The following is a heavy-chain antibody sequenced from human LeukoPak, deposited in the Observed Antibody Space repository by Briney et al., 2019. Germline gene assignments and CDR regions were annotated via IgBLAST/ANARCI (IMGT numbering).Heavy chain of an antibody. D-gene: IGHD2-15*01. CDR2: IYLGDSDT. J-gene: IGHJ4*02. V-gene: IGHV5-51*01. CDR1: GYNFTSYW. Sequence: GESLKISCKGSGYNFTSYWIGWVRQLPGKGLECVGIIYLGDSDTRYSPTFQGQVTISADKSTSTAYLQWSSLKASDTAMYYCARYYCSGGTCYGIFDNWGQGTLVTVSS. CDR3: ARYYCSGGTCYGIFDN.